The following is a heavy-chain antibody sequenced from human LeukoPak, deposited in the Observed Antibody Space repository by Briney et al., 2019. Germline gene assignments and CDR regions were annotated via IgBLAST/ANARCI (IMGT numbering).Heavy chain of an antibody. V-gene: IGHV3-23*01. D-gene: IGHD2-2*01. CDR3: AKVLRYCSSTSCYPYYFDY. Sequence: GGSLRLSCAASGFTFSSYAMSWVRQAPGKGLEWVSAISGSGGSTYYADSVKGRFTISRDNSKNTPYLQMNSLRAEDTAVYYCAKVLRYCSSTSCYPYYFDYWGQGTLVTVSS. J-gene: IGHJ4*02. CDR2: ISGSGGST. CDR1: GFTFSSYA.